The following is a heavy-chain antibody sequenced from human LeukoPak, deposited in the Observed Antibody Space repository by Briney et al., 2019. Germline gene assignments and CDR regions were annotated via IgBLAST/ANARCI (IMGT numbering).Heavy chain of an antibody. CDR2: INPNSGGT. CDR1: GYTFTGYY. Sequence: VASVKVSCKASGYTFTGYYMHWVRQAPGQGLEWMGWINPNSGGTNYAQKFQGRVTMTRDTSISTAYMELSRLRSDDTAVYYCARDPGWFGEGNYLDYWGQGTLVTVSS. CDR3: ARDPGWFGEGNYLDY. D-gene: IGHD3-10*01. V-gene: IGHV1-2*02. J-gene: IGHJ4*02.